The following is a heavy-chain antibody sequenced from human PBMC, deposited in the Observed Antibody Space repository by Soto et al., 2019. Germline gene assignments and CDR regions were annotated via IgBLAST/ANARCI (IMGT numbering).Heavy chain of an antibody. J-gene: IGHJ4*02. CDR1: GGSIISDYSC. D-gene: IGHD7-27*01. CDR3: ARGPSGDKVHY. Sequence: SETQSLISTASGGSIISDYSCWSWIRQPPGEGLEWIGHIFDSGTTYTNPSLRSQVAISLDTSKNHFSLTLSSVTAADTAVYYCARGPSGDKVHYWGQGALFTVSS. V-gene: IGHV4-30-4*01. CDR2: IFDSGTT.